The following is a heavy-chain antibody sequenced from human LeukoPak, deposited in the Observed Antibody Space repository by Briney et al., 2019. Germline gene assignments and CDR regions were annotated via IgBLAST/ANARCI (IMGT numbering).Heavy chain of an antibody. CDR3: ANGSHTLTTVRAYFDY. J-gene: IGHJ4*02. D-gene: IGHD4-17*01. Sequence: GGSLRLSCAASGFTFSSYAMSWVRQAPGKGLEWVSAISGSGGSTYYADSVKGRFTISRDNSKNTLSLQMNSLRAEDTAVYYCANGSHTLTTVRAYFDYWGQGTLVTVSS. V-gene: IGHV3-23*01. CDR2: ISGSGGST. CDR1: GFTFSSYA.